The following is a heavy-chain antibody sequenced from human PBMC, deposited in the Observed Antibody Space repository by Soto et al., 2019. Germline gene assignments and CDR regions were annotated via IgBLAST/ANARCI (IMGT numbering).Heavy chain of an antibody. D-gene: IGHD1-26*01. V-gene: IGHV1-58*01. CDR1: GFTFTSSA. CDR3: AAEKKSGSYTS. CDR2: IVVGSGNT. Sequence: SVKVSCKASGFTFTSSAVQWVRQARGQRLEWIGWIVVGSGNTNYAQKFQERDTITRDMSTSTAYMELSSLRSEDTAVYYCAAEKKSGSYTSWGQGTLVTVSS. J-gene: IGHJ4*02.